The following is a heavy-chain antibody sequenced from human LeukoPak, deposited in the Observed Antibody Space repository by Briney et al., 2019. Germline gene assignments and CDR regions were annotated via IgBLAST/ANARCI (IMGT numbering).Heavy chain of an antibody. D-gene: IGHD3-10*01. V-gene: IGHV1-18*01. CDR1: SYTFTSYG. CDR3: ARAKPKNMVRGLIMRRESRYYFDY. CDR2: ISAYNGNT. Sequence: GASVKVSCKASSYTFTSYGINWVRQAPGQGLEWMGCISAYNGNTNYAQKLQGRVTMTTDTSTSTAYMELRSLRSDDTAVYYCARAKPKNMVRGLIMRRESRYYFDYWGQGTLVTVSS. J-gene: IGHJ4*02.